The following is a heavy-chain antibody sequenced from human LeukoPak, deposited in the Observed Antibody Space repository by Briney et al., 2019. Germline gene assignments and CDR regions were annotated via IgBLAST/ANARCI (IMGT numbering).Heavy chain of an antibody. V-gene: IGHV3-30*18. CDR2: ISYDGSNK. CDR1: GFTFSSYG. CDR3: AKEASGDQRDLYWYFDL. J-gene: IGHJ2*01. D-gene: IGHD2-15*01. Sequence: GGSLRLSCAASGFTFSSYGMHWVRQAPGKGLEWVAVISYDGSNKYYADSVKGRFTISRDNSKNTLYLQMNSLRAEDTAVYYCAKEASGDQRDLYWYFDLWGRGTLVTVSS.